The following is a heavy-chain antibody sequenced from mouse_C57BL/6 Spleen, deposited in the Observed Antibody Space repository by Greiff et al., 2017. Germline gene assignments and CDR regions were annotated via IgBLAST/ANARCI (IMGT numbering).Heavy chain of an antibody. Sequence: QVQLQQSGPELVKPGASVKISCKASGYAFSSSWMNWVKQRPGKGLEWIGRIYPGDGDTNYNGKFKGKATLTADKSSSTAYMQLSRLTSEDSAVYFCARYHLDYAMDYWGQGTSVTVSS. CDR2: IYPGDGDT. V-gene: IGHV1-82*01. CDR3: ARYHLDYAMDY. CDR1: GYAFSSSW. J-gene: IGHJ4*01.